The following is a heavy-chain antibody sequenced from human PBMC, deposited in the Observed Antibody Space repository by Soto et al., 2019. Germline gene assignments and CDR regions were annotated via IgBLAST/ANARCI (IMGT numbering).Heavy chain of an antibody. D-gene: IGHD2-2*03. CDR2: ISAYNGNT. CDR3: ARDGSGHNYYFYMDV. CDR1: GYTLTSNF. J-gene: IGHJ6*03. Sequence: ASVKVSCKASGYTLTSNFINWVRQANGQRLEWMGWISAYNGNTNYAQKLQGRVTMTTDTSTSTAYMELRSLRSDDTAVYYCARDGSGHNYYFYMDVWGKGTTVTVSS. V-gene: IGHV1-18*01.